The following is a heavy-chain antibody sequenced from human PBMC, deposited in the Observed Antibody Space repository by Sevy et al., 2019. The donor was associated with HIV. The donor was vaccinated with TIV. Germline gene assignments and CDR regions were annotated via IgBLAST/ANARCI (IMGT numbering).Heavy chain of an antibody. CDR3: ARGIAAASFDY. Sequence: SETLSLTCAVYGGSFSDYYWSWIRQPPGKGLEWIGEINHSGSTNYNPSLKSRVTISVDTSKNQFSLKPSSVTAADTAVYYCARGIAAASFDYWGQGTLVTVSS. D-gene: IGHD6-13*01. CDR2: INHSGST. J-gene: IGHJ4*02. V-gene: IGHV4-34*01. CDR1: GGSFSDYY.